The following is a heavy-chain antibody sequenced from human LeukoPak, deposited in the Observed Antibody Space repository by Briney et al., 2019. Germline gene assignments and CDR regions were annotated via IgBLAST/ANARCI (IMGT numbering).Heavy chain of an antibody. V-gene: IGHV4-59*01. CDR2: IYFTGTT. CDR3: AREDPQTRVPEGLDV. CDR1: GGSIGSYY. D-gene: IGHD4/OR15-4a*01. Sequence: SETLSLTCAVSGGSIGSYYWSWLRQPPGRALEWIGYIYFTGTTNYNPSLKSRVTISVDTSRNQFSLGLTSVTAADTAVYYCAREDPQTRVPEGLDVWGQGTTVTVSS. J-gene: IGHJ6*02.